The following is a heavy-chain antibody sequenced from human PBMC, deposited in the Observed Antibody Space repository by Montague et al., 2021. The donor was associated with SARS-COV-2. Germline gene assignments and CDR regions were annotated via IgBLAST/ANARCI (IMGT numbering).Heavy chain of an antibody. D-gene: IGHD4-17*01. Sequence: SETLSLTCTVSDGSITSYYWSWVRQPPEKEMEWIGYVFYTGAAVYSPSLVGRVTMSVDTPKSQVSLRLNSVTAADTAVYYCARYGSTEARNAFHVWGQGTIFTVYS. CDR1: DGSITSYY. V-gene: IGHV4-59*08. CDR3: ARYGSTEARNAFHV. CDR2: VFYTGAA. J-gene: IGHJ3*01.